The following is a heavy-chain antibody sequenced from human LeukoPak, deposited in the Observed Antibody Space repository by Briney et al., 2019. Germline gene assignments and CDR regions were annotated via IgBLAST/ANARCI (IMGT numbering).Heavy chain of an antibody. Sequence: GGSLRLSCAASGFTFSSYSMNWVRQAPGKGLEWVSSISSSSSYIYYADSVKGRFTISRDNAKNSLYLQMNSLRAEDTAVYYCARDGRRITFGGVIETGYFDYWGQGTLVTVSS. D-gene: IGHD3-16*02. V-gene: IGHV3-21*01. CDR3: ARDGRRITFGGVIETGYFDY. CDR2: ISSSSSYI. CDR1: GFTFSSYS. J-gene: IGHJ4*02.